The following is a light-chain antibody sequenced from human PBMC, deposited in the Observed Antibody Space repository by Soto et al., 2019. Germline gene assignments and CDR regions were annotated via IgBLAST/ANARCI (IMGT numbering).Light chain of an antibody. V-gene: IGLV2-14*01. CDR3: SSFTSSITYV. CDR2: GVT. Sequence: QSALTQPASVSGSPGQSITISCTGTSSDVGGYDSVCWYQQHSGKAPKVMIYGVTNRPSGVSDRFSGSKSGNTASLTISGLQAEDEADYYCSSFTSSITYVFGTGTKLTVL. CDR1: SSDVGGYDS. J-gene: IGLJ1*01.